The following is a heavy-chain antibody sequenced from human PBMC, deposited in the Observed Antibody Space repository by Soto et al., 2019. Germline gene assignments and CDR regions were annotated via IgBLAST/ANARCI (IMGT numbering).Heavy chain of an antibody. D-gene: IGHD3-10*01. CDR3: AADAGGGGY. CDR1: GFTVSNNY. V-gene: IGHV3-53*01. Sequence: EVQLVESGGGLIQPGGSLRLSCAVSGFTVSNNYMSWVRQAPGKGLEGVSVIYSGGYTAYGDSVKGRFTISRDNSKNTLFLKRRSLGAQAPALFYVAADAGGGGYWGQGTLVTVSS. J-gene: IGHJ4*02. CDR2: IYSGGYT.